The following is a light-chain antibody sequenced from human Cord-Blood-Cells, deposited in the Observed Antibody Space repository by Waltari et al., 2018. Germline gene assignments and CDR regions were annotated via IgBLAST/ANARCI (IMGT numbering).Light chain of an antibody. CDR3: SSYTSSSTVV. J-gene: IGLJ2*01. CDR2: EVS. CDR1: SSDVGGYNY. Sequence: QSALPQPASVSGSPGPSITLSCTGTSSDVGGYNYVSWYQQHPGKAPKLMIYEVSNRPSGVSNRFSGSKSGNTASLTISGLQAEDEADYYCSSYTSSSTVVFGGGTKLTVL. V-gene: IGLV2-14*01.